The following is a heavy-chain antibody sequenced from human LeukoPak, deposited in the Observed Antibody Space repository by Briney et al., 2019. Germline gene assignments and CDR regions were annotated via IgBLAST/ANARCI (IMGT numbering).Heavy chain of an antibody. CDR1: GGSISSYY. D-gene: IGHD3-10*01. CDR3: ARESGGSGSYYYYYYMDV. V-gene: IGHV4-59*01. Sequence: NPSETLSLTCTVSGGSISSYYWSWIRQPPGKGLEWIGYIYYSGSTNYNPSLKSRVTISVDTSKNQFSLKLSSVTAADTAVYYCARESGGSGSYYYYYYMDVWGKGTTVTVSS. J-gene: IGHJ6*03. CDR2: IYYSGST.